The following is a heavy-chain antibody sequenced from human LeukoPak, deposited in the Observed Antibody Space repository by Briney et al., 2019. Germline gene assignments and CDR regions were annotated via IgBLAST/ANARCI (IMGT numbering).Heavy chain of an antibody. CDR1: GYTFTSYG. CDR2: ISAYNGNT. V-gene: IGHV1-18*01. D-gene: IGHD3-9*01. CDR3: ASRLYDILSSGNAFDI. Sequence: ASVKVSCKASGYTFTSYGISWVRQAPGQGLEWMGWISAYNGNTNYAQKLQGRVTMTTDTSTSAAYMELRSLRSDDTAVYYCASRLYDILSSGNAFDIWGQGTMVTVSS. J-gene: IGHJ3*02.